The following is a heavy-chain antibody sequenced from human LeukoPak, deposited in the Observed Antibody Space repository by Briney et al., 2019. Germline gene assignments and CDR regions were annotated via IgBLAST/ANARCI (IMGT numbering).Heavy chain of an antibody. CDR3: AKDITMIVVDDY. D-gene: IGHD3-22*01. J-gene: IGHJ4*02. Sequence: GGSLRLSCAASGFAFSSYGIHWVRQAPGKGLEWVAFIRYDTSNRYYAASVKGRFTISRDNSKNTLYLQMNSLRAEDTAVYYCAKDITMIVVDDYWGQGTLVAVSS. V-gene: IGHV3-30*02. CDR2: IRYDTSNR. CDR1: GFAFSSYG.